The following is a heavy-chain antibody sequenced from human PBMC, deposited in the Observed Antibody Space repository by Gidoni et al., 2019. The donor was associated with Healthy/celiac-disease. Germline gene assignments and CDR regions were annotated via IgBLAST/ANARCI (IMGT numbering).Heavy chain of an antibody. CDR3: AKGRDDYGDYGVVMGGAFDI. V-gene: IGHV3-9*01. Sequence: EVQLVASGGGLVQPGRSLRLSCAASGFTFADYAMHWVRQAPGKGLEWGSGISWNSGSIGYADSVKGRFTISRDNAKNSLYLQMNSLRAEDTALYYCAKGRDDYGDYGVVMGGAFDIWGQGTMVTVSS. J-gene: IGHJ3*02. CDR1: GFTFADYA. D-gene: IGHD4-17*01. CDR2: ISWNSGSI.